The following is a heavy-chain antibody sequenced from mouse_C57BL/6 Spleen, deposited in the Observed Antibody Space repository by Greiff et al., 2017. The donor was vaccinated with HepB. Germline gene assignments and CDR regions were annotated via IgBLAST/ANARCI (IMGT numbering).Heavy chain of an antibody. Sequence: EVMLVESGGGLVKPGGSLKLSCAASGFTFSDYGMHWVRQAPEKGLEWVAYISSGSSTIYYADTVKGRFTISRDNAKNTLYLQMISLRSEDTAMCYCARPSLYGSSSWFAYWGQGTLVTVSA. CDR1: GFTFSDYG. V-gene: IGHV5-17*01. J-gene: IGHJ3*01. D-gene: IGHD1-1*01. CDR3: ARPSLYGSSSWFAY. CDR2: ISSGSSTI.